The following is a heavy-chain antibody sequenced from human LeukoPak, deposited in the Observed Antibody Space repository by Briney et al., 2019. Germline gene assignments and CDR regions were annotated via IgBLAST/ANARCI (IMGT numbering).Heavy chain of an antibody. CDR2: ISYDGSNK. CDR1: GFTFSSYS. CDR3: AKDRSGSNYYYDAFDI. J-gene: IGHJ3*02. V-gene: IGHV3-30*18. D-gene: IGHD3-16*01. Sequence: GGSLRLSCAASGFTFSSYSMHWVRQAPGKGLEWVAVISYDGSNKNYADSVKGRFTISRDNSKNTLYLQMNSLRAEDTAVFYCAKDRSGSNYYYDAFDIWGQGTMVTVSS.